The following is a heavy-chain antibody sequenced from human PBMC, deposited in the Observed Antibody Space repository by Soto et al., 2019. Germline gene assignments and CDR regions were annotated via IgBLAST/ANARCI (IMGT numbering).Heavy chain of an antibody. V-gene: IGHV3-33*01. CDR2: IWYDGSNQ. J-gene: IGHJ4*02. CDR1: GFTFSTYG. D-gene: IGHD3-10*01. CDR3: ARDLGAFNYGSAYFDY. Sequence: GGSLRLSCAPSGFTFSTYGMHWVRQAPGKGLEWVAVIWYDGSNQYYADSVKGRFTISRDNSKNVLYLQMNSLRAEDTAVYYCARDLGAFNYGSAYFDYWGQGTPVTVSS.